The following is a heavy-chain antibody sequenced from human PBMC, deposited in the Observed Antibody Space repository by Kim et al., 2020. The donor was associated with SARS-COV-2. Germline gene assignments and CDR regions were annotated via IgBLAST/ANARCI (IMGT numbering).Heavy chain of an antibody. Sequence: SETLSLTCSVFGGFITSYYWHWIRQSPEKGLEWIGHFYYNGNSNYNPSLKSRVTISGDTSKNQFSLKLRSVTAADTAVYFCARASPQYGDLSSDNWFDP. D-gene: IGHD3-3*01. CDR1: GGFITSYY. CDR3: ARASPQYGDLSSDNWFDP. CDR2: FYYNGNS. J-gene: IGHJ5*02. V-gene: IGHV4-59*13.